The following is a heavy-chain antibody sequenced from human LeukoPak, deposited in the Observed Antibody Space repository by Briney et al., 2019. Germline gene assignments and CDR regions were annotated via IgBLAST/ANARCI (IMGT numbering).Heavy chain of an antibody. CDR2: TYHSGST. CDR1: GGSISSGGYS. Sequence: SETLSLTCAVSGGSISSGGYSWSWIRQPPGKGLEWLGYTYHSGSTYYNPSLKSRVTISVDRSKNQFSLKLSSVTAADTAVYYCARSGYSSSWRNATFDYWGQGTLVTVSS. V-gene: IGHV4-30-2*01. D-gene: IGHD6-13*01. CDR3: ARSGYSSSWRNATFDY. J-gene: IGHJ4*02.